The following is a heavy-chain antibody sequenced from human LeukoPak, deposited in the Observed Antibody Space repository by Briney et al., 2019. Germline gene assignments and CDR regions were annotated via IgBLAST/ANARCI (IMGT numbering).Heavy chain of an antibody. D-gene: IGHD3-3*01. V-gene: IGHV3-30*04. CDR1: GFTFSSYA. CDR3: ARDTTPYDFGNWFDP. CDR2: ISYDGSNK. J-gene: IGHJ5*02. Sequence: PGRSLRLSCAASGFTFSSYAMHWVRQAPGKGLEWVAVISYDGSNKNYADSVKGRFTISRDNSKNTLYLQMNSLRAEDTAVYYCARDTTPYDFGNWFDPWGQGTLVTVSS.